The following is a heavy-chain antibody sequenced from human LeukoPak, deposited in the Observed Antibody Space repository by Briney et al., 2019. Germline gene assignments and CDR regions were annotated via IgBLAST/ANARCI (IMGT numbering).Heavy chain of an antibody. CDR3: VNGGVAVARY. CDR1: GFTFSNYA. J-gene: IGHJ4*02. D-gene: IGHD6-19*01. Sequence: QSGGSLRLSCSASGFTFSNYAMHWVRQAPGKGLEYVSAISGTRGSTYYADSVKGRFTISRDNSKNTLFLQMSSLRPEDTAVYYCVNGGVAVARYWGQGTLVTVSS. V-gene: IGHV3-64D*09. CDR2: ISGTRGST.